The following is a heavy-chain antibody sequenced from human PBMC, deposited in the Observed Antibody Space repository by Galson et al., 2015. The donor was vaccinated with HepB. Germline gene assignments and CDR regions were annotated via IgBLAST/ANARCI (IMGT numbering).Heavy chain of an antibody. CDR2: IIPILGIA. V-gene: IGHV1-69*02. J-gene: IGHJ4*02. Sequence: SVKVSCKASGGTFSSYTISWVRQAPGQGLEWMGRIIPILGIANYAQKFQGRVTITADKSTSTAYMELRSLRSDDTAVYYCARLPVYGSGSSFDYWGQGTLVTVSS. CDR1: GGTFSSYT. D-gene: IGHD3-10*01. CDR3: ARLPVYGSGSSFDY.